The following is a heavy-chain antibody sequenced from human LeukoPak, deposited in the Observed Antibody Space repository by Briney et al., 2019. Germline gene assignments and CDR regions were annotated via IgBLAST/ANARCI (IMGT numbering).Heavy chain of an antibody. V-gene: IGHV3-23*01. CDR3: AKDWIPYNRVFDCFDF. CDR1: GFTFNIFA. J-gene: IGHJ4*02. D-gene: IGHD2-21*01. Sequence: SGGSLRLSCATSGFTFNIFAMTWVRQAPGKGLEWVSTIGGCDTYYSGSVNGRFTISRDDSKNTLYLQMTSLRAEDTAVYYCAKDWIPYNRVFDCFDFWGQGTLVTVSS. CDR2: IGGCDT.